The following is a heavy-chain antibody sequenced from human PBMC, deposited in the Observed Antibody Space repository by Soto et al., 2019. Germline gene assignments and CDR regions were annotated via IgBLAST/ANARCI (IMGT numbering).Heavy chain of an antibody. CDR3: ARRTNDYADY. CDR1: GGSISSSSYY. CDR2: IYYSGST. J-gene: IGHJ4*02. V-gene: IGHV4-39*01. Sequence: LETLSLTCTVSGGSISSSSYYWGWIRQPPGKGLEWIGSIYYSGSTYYNPSLKSRVTISVDTSKNQFSLKLSSVTAADTAVYYCARRTNDYADYWGQGTLVTVSS. D-gene: IGHD4-17*01.